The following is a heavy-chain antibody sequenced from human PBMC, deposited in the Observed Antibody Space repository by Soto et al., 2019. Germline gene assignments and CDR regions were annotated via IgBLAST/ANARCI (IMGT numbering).Heavy chain of an antibody. CDR3: ARRFSSSSFYFDY. CDR2: IGFSGDST. Sequence: AGGSLRLSCAASGFPFSSYAMSWVRHAPDKGLEWVSAIGFSGDSTYYADSVKGRFTISRDNSKNTLYLQMNSLRAEDTAVYYCARRFSSSSFYFDYWGQGTLVTVSS. V-gene: IGHV3-23*01. CDR1: GFPFSSYA. J-gene: IGHJ4*02. D-gene: IGHD6-6*01.